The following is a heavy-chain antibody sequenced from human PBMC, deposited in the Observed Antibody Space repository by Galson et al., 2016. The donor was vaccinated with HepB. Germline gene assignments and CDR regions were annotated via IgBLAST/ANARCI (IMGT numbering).Heavy chain of an antibody. Sequence: ETLSLTCSVSGVSVTSHYWSWIRLAPGKGLEWIANVFHTGSTTYNPSPNNRVTISLDASMNRFSLELVSVSAADTAVYYCARGGGSPYHDHEFDNWGQGTLITVSS. V-gene: IGHV4-59*02. CDR1: GVSVTSHY. CDR3: ARGGGSPYHDHEFDN. J-gene: IGHJ5*02. CDR2: VFHTGST. D-gene: IGHD1-14*01.